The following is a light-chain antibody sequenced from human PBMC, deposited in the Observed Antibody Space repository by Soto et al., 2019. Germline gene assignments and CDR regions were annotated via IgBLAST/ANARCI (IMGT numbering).Light chain of an antibody. CDR3: QQYNNWPRT. V-gene: IGKV3-15*01. CDR2: GAS. CDR1: QSVSSN. J-gene: IGKJ1*01. Sequence: EIVLTQSPGTLSLSPGETATLSCRASQSVSSNLAWYQQKPGLALRLLISGASTRATGIPARFSGSGSGTEFTLTISSLQSEDFAVYYCQQYNNWPRTFGQGTKVDIK.